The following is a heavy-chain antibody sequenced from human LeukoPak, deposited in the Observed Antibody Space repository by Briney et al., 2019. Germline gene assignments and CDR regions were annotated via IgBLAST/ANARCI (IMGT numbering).Heavy chain of an antibody. D-gene: IGHD3-3*01. J-gene: IGHJ6*02. CDR2: ISYDGSNK. CDR3: ARDFFWGMDV. CDR1: GFTFSSYA. V-gene: IGHV3-30-3*01. Sequence: GRSLRLSCAASGFTFSSYAMHWVSQAPGKGLEWVAVISYDGSNKYYADSVKGRFTISRDNSKNTLYLQMNSLRAEDTAVYYCARDFFWGMDVWGQGTTVTVSS.